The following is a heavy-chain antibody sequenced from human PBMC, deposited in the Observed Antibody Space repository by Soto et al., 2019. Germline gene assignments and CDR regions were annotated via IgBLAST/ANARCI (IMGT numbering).Heavy chain of an antibody. J-gene: IGHJ5*02. CDR3: ARFPYDILTGYYPDP. D-gene: IGHD3-9*01. Sequence: SETLSLSCTVSGVSISSSSYYWGWIRQPPGKGLEWIGSIYYSGSTYYNPSLKSRVTISVDTSKNQFSLKLSSVTAADTAVYYCARFPYDILTGYYPDPWGQGTLVTVSS. CDR2: IYYSGST. V-gene: IGHV4-39*01. CDR1: GVSISSSSYY.